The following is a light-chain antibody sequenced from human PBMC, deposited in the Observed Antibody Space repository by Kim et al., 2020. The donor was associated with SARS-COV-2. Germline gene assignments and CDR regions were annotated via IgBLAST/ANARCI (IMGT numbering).Light chain of an antibody. J-gene: IGKJ4*01. V-gene: IGKV1-33*01. CDR2: DAS. Sequence: DIQMTQSPSSLSASVGDRVTITCQASQDISNYLNWHQQKPGKAPKLLIYDASNLETGVPSRFSGSGSGTDFTFTISSLQPEDIATYYCQQYDNPVTFGGGTKVDIK. CDR1: QDISNY. CDR3: QQYDNPVT.